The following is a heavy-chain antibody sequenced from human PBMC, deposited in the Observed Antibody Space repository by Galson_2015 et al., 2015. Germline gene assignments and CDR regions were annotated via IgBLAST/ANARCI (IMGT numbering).Heavy chain of an antibody. D-gene: IGHD2-15*01. CDR2: IYYSGNT. J-gene: IGHJ3*02. Sequence: ETLSLTCTVSGGSISSSTSYWGWIRQPPGKGLEWIGSIYYSGNTYYNPSLKSRVTILVDTSKNQFSLKLRSVAAADTAVYYCARGDWACSGGSCYHDAFDIWGQGTMVTVSS. V-gene: IGHV4-39*07. CDR1: GGSISSSTSY. CDR3: ARGDWACSGGSCYHDAFDI.